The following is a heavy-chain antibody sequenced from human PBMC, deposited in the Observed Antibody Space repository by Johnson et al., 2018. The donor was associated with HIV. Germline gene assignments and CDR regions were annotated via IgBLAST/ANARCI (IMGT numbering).Heavy chain of an antibody. V-gene: IGHV3-23*04. CDR2: ISGSGGNT. CDR3: ATLVSDYDDTLTDDAFHS. J-gene: IGHJ3*02. D-gene: IGHD4-17*01. Sequence: VQLVESGGGLVQPGGSLGLSCAASGFTFSTYAMTWVRQAPGKGLECVSVISGSGGNTYYADSVKGRFTISRDNSKNTLYLQINSLRAEDSAIYYCATLVSDYDDTLTDDAFHSWGQGTVLTVSS. CDR1: GFTFSTYA.